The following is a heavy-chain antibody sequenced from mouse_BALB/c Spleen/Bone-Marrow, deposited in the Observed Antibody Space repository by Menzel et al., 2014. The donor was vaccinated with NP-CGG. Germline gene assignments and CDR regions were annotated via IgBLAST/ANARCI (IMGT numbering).Heavy chain of an antibody. V-gene: IGHV4-1*02. Sequence: EVKLMESGGGLVQPGGSLKLSCAASGFDFSRYWMSWVRQAPGKGLEWIGEINPDSRTINYSPSLKDKFIISRDNAKNTLYLQMSKVRSEDTALYYCARLGYYGGFAYWGPRDSGHCLC. CDR2: INPDSRTI. CDR3: ARLGYYGGFAY. CDR1: GFDFSRYW. D-gene: IGHD2-3*01. J-gene: IGHJ3*01.